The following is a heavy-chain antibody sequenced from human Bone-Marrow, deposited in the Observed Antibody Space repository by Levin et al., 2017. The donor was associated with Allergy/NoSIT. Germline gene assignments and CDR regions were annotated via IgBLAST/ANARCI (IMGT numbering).Heavy chain of an antibody. Sequence: QPGGSLRLSCAASGFSFSTYGMIWVRQAPGKGLEWVSYISARRTTVYYADSVKGRFTISRDDAKNTLYLQMSSLRAEDTAVYYCARDEESYGDAFDIWGQGTMVNVSS. J-gene: IGHJ3*02. D-gene: IGHD2-8*01. CDR2: ISARRTTV. V-gene: IGHV3-48*01. CDR1: GFSFSTYG. CDR3: ARDEESYGDAFDI.